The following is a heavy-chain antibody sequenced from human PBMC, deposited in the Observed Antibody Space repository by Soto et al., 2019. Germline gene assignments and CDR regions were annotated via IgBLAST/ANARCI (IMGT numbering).Heavy chain of an antibody. J-gene: IGHJ5*02. D-gene: IGHD2-15*01. V-gene: IGHV1-18*01. CDR3: ARAHIVVVVAATFVDWFDP. CDR2: ISAYNGNT. CDR1: GYTFTSYG. Sequence: ASVKVSCKASGYTFTSYGISWVRQAPGQGLEWMGWISAYNGNTNYAQKLQGRVTMTTDTSTSTAYMELRSLRSDDTAVYYCARAHIVVVVAATFVDWFDPWGQGTLVTVSS.